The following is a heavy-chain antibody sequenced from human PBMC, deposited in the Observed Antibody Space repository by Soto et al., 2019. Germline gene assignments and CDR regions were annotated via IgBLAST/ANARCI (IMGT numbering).Heavy chain of an antibody. J-gene: IGHJ3*02. CDR2: NDWEEDK. CDR1: GFSLSTSGVG. CDR3: AHTVVVVVAARNSDAFDI. D-gene: IGHD2-15*01. V-gene: IGHV2-5*02. Sequence: QITLKESGPTLVKPTQTLTLTCTFSGFSLSTSGVGVGWLRQPPGKALEWLALNDWEEDKRYSPSLKSRLTITQDTSKNQVVLTMTNMDPVDTATYNCAHTVVVVVAARNSDAFDIWCQGTMVTVSS.